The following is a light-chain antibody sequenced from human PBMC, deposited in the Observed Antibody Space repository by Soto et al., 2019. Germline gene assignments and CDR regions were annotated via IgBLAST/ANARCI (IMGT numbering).Light chain of an antibody. J-gene: IGLJ1*01. Sequence: QSALTQPASVSGSPGQSITISCTGTSSDVGNYNLVSWYQHHPGKAPKLMIYEVSKRPSGVSNRFSGSKSGDTASLTISGLQAEDEADDYCCSYAGSNYVFGTETKVTVL. CDR2: EVS. CDR3: CSYAGSNYV. V-gene: IGLV2-23*02. CDR1: SSDVGNYNL.